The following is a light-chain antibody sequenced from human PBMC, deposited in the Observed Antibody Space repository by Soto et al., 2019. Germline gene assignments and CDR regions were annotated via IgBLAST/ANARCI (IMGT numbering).Light chain of an antibody. V-gene: IGKV3-20*01. CDR2: GAS. J-gene: IGKJ1*01. CDR3: QQYGSSGT. CDR1: QSVGSN. Sequence: EVLMTQSPATLSVSPGERTTLACRASQSVGSNLAWYQQKPGQAPRLLIYGASSRATGIPDRFSGSGSGTDFTLTISRLEPEDFAVYYCQQYGSSGTFGQGTKVDIK.